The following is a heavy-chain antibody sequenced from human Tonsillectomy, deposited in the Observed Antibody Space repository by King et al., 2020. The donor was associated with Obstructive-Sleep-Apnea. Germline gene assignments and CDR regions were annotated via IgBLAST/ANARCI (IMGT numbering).Heavy chain of an antibody. D-gene: IGHD2/OR15-2a*01. CDR3: ARDLPNRGWFDP. CDR2: IYYSGST. Sequence: QLQEAGPGLMKPSETLSLTCTGSGGSISRYYWSWIRQAPGKGLEWIGYIYYSGSTNYNPSLKSRVSLSVETSKNQFSLKLSSVTAADTAVYYCARDLPNRGWFDPWGQGTLVTVSS. V-gene: IGHV4-59*01. J-gene: IGHJ5*02. CDR1: GGSISRYY.